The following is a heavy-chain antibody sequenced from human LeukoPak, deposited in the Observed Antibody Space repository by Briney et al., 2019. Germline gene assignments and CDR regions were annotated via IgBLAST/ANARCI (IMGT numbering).Heavy chain of an antibody. V-gene: IGHV4-34*01. CDR2: INHSGST. CDR3: ARARGEFDY. Sequence: SETLSLTCAVYGGSLSGYYWSWIRQPPGKGLEWIGEINHSGSTNYNPSLKSRVTISVDTSKNQFSLKLSSVTAADTAVYYCARARGEFDYWGQGTLVTVSS. D-gene: IGHD3-10*01. J-gene: IGHJ4*02. CDR1: GGSLSGYY.